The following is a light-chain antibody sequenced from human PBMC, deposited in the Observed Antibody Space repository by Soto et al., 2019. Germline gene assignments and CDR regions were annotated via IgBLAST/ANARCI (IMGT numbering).Light chain of an antibody. CDR1: SSDVGGYNF. CDR3: TSYAGSNIPVL. Sequence: QPVLTQSPSASGSPGQSVTISCTGTSSDVGGYNFVSWYQQHPGKAPKLMIYDVTERPSGVPDRFSGSKSGNTASLTVSGLQGEDEADYYCTSYAGSNIPVLFGGGTKVTVL. J-gene: IGLJ2*01. CDR2: DVT. V-gene: IGLV2-8*01.